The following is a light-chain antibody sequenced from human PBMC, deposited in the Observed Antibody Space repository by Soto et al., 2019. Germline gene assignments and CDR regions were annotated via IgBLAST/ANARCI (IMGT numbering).Light chain of an antibody. CDR3: QQYYSTPYT. CDR1: QSVLYSSNNKNY. J-gene: IGKJ2*01. V-gene: IGKV4-1*01. Sequence: DIVMTQSPDSRAVSLGERATINCKSSQSVLYSSNNKNYLAWYQQKPGQHPKLLIYWASTRESGVPDRFSGSGSGTDFTLTISSLQAEDVAVYYCQQYYSTPYTFGQGTKLEIK. CDR2: WAS.